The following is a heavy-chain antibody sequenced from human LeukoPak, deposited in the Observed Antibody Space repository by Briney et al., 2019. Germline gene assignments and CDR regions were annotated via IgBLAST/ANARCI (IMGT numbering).Heavy chain of an antibody. CDR2: IYTSGTT. V-gene: IGHV4-4*07. CDR3: ARAGDFWSGYPSRDYMDV. J-gene: IGHJ6*03. CDR1: GGSINSYY. D-gene: IGHD3-3*01. Sequence: SETLSLTCTVSGGSINSYYWSWIRQPAGKGLEWIGRIYTSGTTNYNPSLKSRVTMSVDTSKKQFSLKLSSVTAADTAVYYCARAGDFWSGYPSRDYMDVWGKGTTVTVSS.